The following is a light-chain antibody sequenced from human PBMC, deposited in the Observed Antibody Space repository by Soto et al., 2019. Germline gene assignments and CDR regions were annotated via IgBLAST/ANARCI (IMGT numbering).Light chain of an antibody. Sequence: EIVLTQSPGTLSLSPGERATLSCRASQSVSSSYLAWYQQKPGQAPWLLIYGASSRATGIPDRFSGSGSGTDFTLTISRLEPEDFAVYYCQQYDSSPLTFGGGTKVGIK. CDR2: GAS. V-gene: IGKV3-20*01. CDR1: QSVSSSY. CDR3: QQYDSSPLT. J-gene: IGKJ4*01.